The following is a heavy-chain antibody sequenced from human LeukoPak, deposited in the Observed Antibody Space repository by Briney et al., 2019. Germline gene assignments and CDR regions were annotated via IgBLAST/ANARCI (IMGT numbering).Heavy chain of an antibody. D-gene: IGHD2-2*01. CDR1: GYTFTSYG. CDR2: ISAYNGNT. V-gene: IGHV1-18*01. CDR3: ARVGPNYCSSTSCRFDY. Sequence: ASVKVSCKASGYTFTSYGISWVRQAPGQGLEWMGWISAYNGNTNYAQKLQGRVTMTTDTSTSTAYMELRSLRSDDTAVYYCARVGPNYCSSTSCRFDYWGQGTLVTVSS. J-gene: IGHJ4*02.